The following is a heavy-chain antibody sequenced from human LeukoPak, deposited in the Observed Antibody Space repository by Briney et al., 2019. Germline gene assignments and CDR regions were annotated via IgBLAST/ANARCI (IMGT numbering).Heavy chain of an antibody. D-gene: IGHD5-12*01. J-gene: IGHJ4*02. CDR2: IWYDGSKK. Sequence: GGSLRLSCAASGFTFSSYAMHWVRQAPGKGLEWVALIWYDGSKKYYADSVEGRFTISRDNSKNTLYLQMNSLRADDTAVYYCARDIGRGYSYGPFDYWGQGTLVTVSS. CDR3: ARDIGRGYSYGPFDY. V-gene: IGHV3-33*08. CDR1: GFTFSSYA.